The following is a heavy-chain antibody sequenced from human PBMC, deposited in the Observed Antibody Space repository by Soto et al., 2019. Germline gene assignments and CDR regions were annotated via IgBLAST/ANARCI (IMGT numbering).Heavy chain of an antibody. CDR3: AEDLLRFLEWLLVYYGMDV. CDR2: ISYDGSNK. Sequence: TGGSLRLSCAASGFTFSSYGMHWVRQAPGKGLEWVAVISYDGSNKYYADSVKGRFTISRDNSKNTLYLQMNSLRAEDTAVYYCAEDLLRFLEWLLVYYGMDVWGQGTTVTVSS. V-gene: IGHV3-30*18. J-gene: IGHJ6*02. D-gene: IGHD3-3*01. CDR1: GFTFSSYG.